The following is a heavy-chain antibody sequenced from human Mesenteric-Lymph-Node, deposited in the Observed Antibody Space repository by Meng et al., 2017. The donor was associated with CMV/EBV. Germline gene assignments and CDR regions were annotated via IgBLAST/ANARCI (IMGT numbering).Heavy chain of an antibody. CDR2: INHSGST. J-gene: IGHJ6*02. CDR3: ARGKVIAARPWYYYYGMDV. D-gene: IGHD6-6*01. Sequence: SETLSLTCAVYGGSFSGYYWSWIRQPPGKGLEWIGEINHSGSTNYNPSLKSRVTISVDTSKNQFSLKLSSVTAADTAVYHCARGKVIAARPWYYYYGMDVWGQGTTVTV. V-gene: IGHV4-34*01. CDR1: GGSFSGYY.